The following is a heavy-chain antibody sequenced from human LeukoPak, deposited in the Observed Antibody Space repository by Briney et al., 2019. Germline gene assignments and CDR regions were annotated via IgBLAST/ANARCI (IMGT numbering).Heavy chain of an antibody. D-gene: IGHD6-6*01. CDR2: ISYDGSNK. J-gene: IGHJ6*02. CDR3: ARILAARDYYYGMDV. Sequence: PGGSLRLSCAASGFTFSSYAMHWVRQAPGKGLEWVAVISYDGSNKYYADSVKGRFTISRDNSKNTLYLQMNSLRAEDTAVYYCARILAARDYYYGMDVWGQGTTVTVSS. V-gene: IGHV3-30-3*01. CDR1: GFTFSSYA.